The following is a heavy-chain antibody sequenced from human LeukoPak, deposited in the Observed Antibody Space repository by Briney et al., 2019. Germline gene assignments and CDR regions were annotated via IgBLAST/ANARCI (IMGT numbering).Heavy chain of an antibody. CDR1: GGTFSSYA. D-gene: IGHD2-2*02. CDR2: IIPIFGTA. CDR3: AKDAVVVPAAIFTWFDP. Sequence: ASVKVSCKASGGTFSSYAISWVRQAPGQGLEWMGGIIPIFGTANYAQKFQGRVTITADESTSTAYMELSSLRSEDTAVYYCAKDAVVVPAAIFTWFDPWGQGTLVTVSS. V-gene: IGHV1-69*13. J-gene: IGHJ5*02.